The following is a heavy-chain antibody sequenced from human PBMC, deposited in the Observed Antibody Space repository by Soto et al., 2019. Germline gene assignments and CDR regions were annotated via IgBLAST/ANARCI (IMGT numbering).Heavy chain of an antibody. CDR1: GGSISSGGYY. D-gene: IGHD3-10*01. Sequence: QVQLQESGPGLVKPSQTLSLTCTVSGGSISSGGYYWSWIRQHPGKGLEWIGYIYYSGSTYYNPSLKSRVTISVDTSKNQFSLKLSSVTAADTVVYYCARVRSKYYYGSGSYYDYYYYYMDVWGKGTTVTVSS. CDR3: ARVRSKYYYGSGSYYDYYYYYMDV. J-gene: IGHJ6*03. CDR2: IYYSGST. V-gene: IGHV4-31*03.